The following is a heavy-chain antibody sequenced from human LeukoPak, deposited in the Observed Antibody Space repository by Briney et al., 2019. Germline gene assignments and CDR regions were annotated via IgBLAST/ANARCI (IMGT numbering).Heavy chain of an antibody. D-gene: IGHD4-17*01. Sequence: GGSLGLSCAASGFTFSTYAMTWVRQAPGRGLEWVSTISGSSGSTDYADSVKGRFTVSRDNSRNTLYLQMHSVRVDDTAVYYCAKGLSATSMGIDYWGQGTLVTVSS. CDR1: GFTFSTYA. V-gene: IGHV3-23*01. CDR2: ISGSSGST. J-gene: IGHJ4*02. CDR3: AKGLSATSMGIDY.